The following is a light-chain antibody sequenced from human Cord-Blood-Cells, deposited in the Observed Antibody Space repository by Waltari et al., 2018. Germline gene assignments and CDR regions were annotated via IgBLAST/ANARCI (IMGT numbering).Light chain of an antibody. CDR2: DVS. CDR3: SSYKSSSTLG. V-gene: IGLV2-14*01. CDR1: SSDVGGYNY. Sequence: QSALTQPASVSGSPGQSITISCTGTSSDVGGYNYVSWYQQHPGKAPKLMIYDVSKRASGVSNRFSGSKSGNTADLTISGLQAEEEADYYCSSYKSSSTLGIGGGTKLTGL. J-gene: IGLJ2*01.